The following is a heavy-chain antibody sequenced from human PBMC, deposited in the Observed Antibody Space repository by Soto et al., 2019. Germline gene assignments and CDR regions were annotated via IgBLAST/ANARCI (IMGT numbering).Heavy chain of an antibody. V-gene: IGHV3-13*01. Sequence: GGSLRLSCAASGFTFSSYDMHWVRQATGKGLEWVSAIGTAGDTYYPGSVKGRFTISRENAKNSLYLQMNSLRAEDTAVYYCARVIAWEMATISNYYGMDVWGQGTTVTVSS. D-gene: IGHD5-12*01. J-gene: IGHJ6*02. CDR1: GFTFSSYD. CDR3: ARVIAWEMATISNYYGMDV. CDR2: IGTAGDT.